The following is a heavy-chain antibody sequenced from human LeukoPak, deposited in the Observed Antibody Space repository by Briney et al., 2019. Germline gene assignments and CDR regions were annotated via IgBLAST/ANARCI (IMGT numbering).Heavy chain of an antibody. V-gene: IGHV3-53*01. CDR1: GFTVSSNY. Sequence: GGSLRLSCAASGFTVSSNYMSWVRQAPGKGLEWVSVIYSDGRIHSADSVKGRFTISRDDSKNTLSLQMNSLRAEDTAVYYCARESGYSYGLAGFFDYWGQGTLDTVSS. CDR2: IYSDGRI. CDR3: ARESGYSYGLAGFFDY. D-gene: IGHD5-18*01. J-gene: IGHJ4*02.